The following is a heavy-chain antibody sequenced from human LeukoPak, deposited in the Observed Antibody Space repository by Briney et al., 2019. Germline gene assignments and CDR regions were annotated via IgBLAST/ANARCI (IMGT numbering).Heavy chain of an antibody. Sequence: GGSLRLSCAASGFTFSSYAMSWVRQAPGKGLEWVSAIRGSGGSTYYADSVKGRFAISRDNSKNTLYLQMNSLRAEDTAVYYCAKDLSPVDTSQFDPWGQGTLVTVSS. CDR3: AKDLSPVDTSQFDP. V-gene: IGHV3-23*01. D-gene: IGHD2-2*01. J-gene: IGHJ5*02. CDR2: IRGSGGST. CDR1: GFTFSSYA.